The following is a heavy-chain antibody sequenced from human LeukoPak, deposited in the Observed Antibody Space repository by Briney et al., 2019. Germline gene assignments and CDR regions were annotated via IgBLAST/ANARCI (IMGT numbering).Heavy chain of an antibody. Sequence: PGRSLRLSCAASGFTFDDYAMHWVRQAPGKGLEWVSGISWNSGSIGYADSVKGRFTISRDNAKNSLYLQMNSLRAEDTALYYCAKDIRRPDTVSGFDYWGQGTLVTVSS. CDR3: AKDIRRPDTVSGFDY. CDR1: GFTFDDYA. CDR2: ISWNSGSI. V-gene: IGHV3-9*01. D-gene: IGHD4-11*01. J-gene: IGHJ4*02.